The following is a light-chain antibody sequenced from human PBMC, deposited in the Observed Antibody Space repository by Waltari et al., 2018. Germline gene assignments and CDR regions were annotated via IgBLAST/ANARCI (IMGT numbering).Light chain of an antibody. CDR2: LGS. CDR1: QSLLYSNGYNY. V-gene: IGKV2-28*01. J-gene: IGKJ5*01. Sequence: DIVLTQSPLSLPVTPGEPASISCRSSQSLLYSNGYNYFDWYLQKPGQSPQLLIYLGSNRASGVPDRFSGSGSGTDFTLKISRVEAEDGGVYYCMQTLRAPVTFGQGTRLEIK. CDR3: MQTLRAPVT.